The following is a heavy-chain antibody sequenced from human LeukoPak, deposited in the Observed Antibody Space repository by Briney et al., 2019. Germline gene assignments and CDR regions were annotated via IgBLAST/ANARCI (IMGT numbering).Heavy chain of an antibody. D-gene: IGHD3-9*01. CDR2: ISSDGVEK. Sequence: GRSLRLSCEASGFTFSNYGIHWVRQTPGKGLEWVAAISSDGVEKHYADSVKGRFTISRDNSKSTVYLLMNSLRAEDTALYYCAREGHYDILTGYSPLEYYFYYMDVWGKGTTVTVSS. CDR3: AREGHYDILTGYSPLEYYFYYMDV. J-gene: IGHJ6*03. V-gene: IGHV3-30*04. CDR1: GFTFSNYG.